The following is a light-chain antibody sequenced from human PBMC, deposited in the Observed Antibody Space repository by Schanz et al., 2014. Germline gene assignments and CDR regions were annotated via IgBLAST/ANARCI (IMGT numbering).Light chain of an antibody. CDR2: DVS. CDR3: CSYVGHSTVL. V-gene: IGLV2-23*02. Sequence: QSVLTQPASVSGSPGQSITISCTGTSSDVGSYNLVSWYQQHPGKAPKLMIFDVSHRPSGVSNRFSGSKSGNTASLTISGLQAEDEADYYCCSYVGHSTVLFGGGTKLTVL. CDR1: SSDVGSYNL. J-gene: IGLJ2*01.